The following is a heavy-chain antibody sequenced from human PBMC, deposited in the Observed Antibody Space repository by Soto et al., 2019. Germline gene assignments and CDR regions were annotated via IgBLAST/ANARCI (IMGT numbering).Heavy chain of an antibody. D-gene: IGHD2-8*01. CDR1: GGSFGNYY. V-gene: IGHV4-59*01. Sequence: KTSETLSLTCTVSGGSFGNYYWNWVRQPPGKGLEWIGDIIYSGSTNYSPSLKSRVTLLVDTSKNQFSLKLSSVTAADTAVYYCARVLVDGTYYYGMDVWGQGTTVTVSS. CDR2: IIYSGST. CDR3: ARVLVDGTYYYGMDV. J-gene: IGHJ6*02.